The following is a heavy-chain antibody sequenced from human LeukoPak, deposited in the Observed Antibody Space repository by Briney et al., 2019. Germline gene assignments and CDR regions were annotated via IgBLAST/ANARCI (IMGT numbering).Heavy chain of an antibody. CDR3: ARQAPSTATTGGWFDP. D-gene: IGHD1-1*01. CDR1: RGSISSSTFY. J-gene: IGHJ5*02. V-gene: IGHV4-39*01. Sequence: SETLSLTYTVSRGSISSSTFYGGWIRQPPGKGLEWIGSIHYSGDTYYNPSLKSRVIISVDTSKNQFSLKLTSVTAADTAVYYCARQAPSTATTGGWFDPWGQGTVVTVSS. CDR2: IHYSGDT.